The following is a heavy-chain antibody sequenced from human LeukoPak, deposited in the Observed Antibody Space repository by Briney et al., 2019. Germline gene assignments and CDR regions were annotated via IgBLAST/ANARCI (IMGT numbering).Heavy chain of an antibody. CDR3: AKTIVGVTNWFDP. Sequence: GGSLRLSCAASGCTVSNNYISVVRQAPGKGLEWVSVIYSGGNTYYADSVKGRFTISSDNSKNTMYLQMNSLRAEDTAVYYCAKTIVGVTNWFDPWGQGTLVTVSS. D-gene: IGHD1-26*01. J-gene: IGHJ5*02. CDR2: IYSGGNT. CDR1: GCTVSNNY. V-gene: IGHV3-53*01.